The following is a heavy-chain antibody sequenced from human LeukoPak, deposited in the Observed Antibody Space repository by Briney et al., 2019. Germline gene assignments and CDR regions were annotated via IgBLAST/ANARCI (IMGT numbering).Heavy chain of an antibody. Sequence: ASVKVSCKASGYTFTRYYMHWVRQAPGQGLEWMGWINPNSGGTNYAQKFQGRVTMTRDTSISTAYMELSRLRSDDTAVYYCARGAHIVVVVAVNDYWGQGTLVTVSS. CDR3: ARGAHIVVVVAVNDY. CDR1: GYTFTRYY. D-gene: IGHD2-15*01. J-gene: IGHJ4*02. CDR2: INPNSGGT. V-gene: IGHV1-2*02.